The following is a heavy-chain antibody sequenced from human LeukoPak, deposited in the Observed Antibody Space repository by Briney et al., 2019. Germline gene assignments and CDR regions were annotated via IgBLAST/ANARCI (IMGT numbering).Heavy chain of an antibody. J-gene: IGHJ4*02. CDR3: DAARRWLQPKNSGRFSDY. CDR1: GGSFSGYY. D-gene: IGHD5-24*01. Sequence: PSETLSLTCAVYGGSFSGYYWSWIRQPPGKGLEWIGEINHSGSTNYNPSLKSRVTISVDTSKNQFSLKLSSVTAADTAVYYSDAARRWLQPKNSGRFSDYWGQGTLVTVSS. CDR2: INHSGST. V-gene: IGHV4-34*01.